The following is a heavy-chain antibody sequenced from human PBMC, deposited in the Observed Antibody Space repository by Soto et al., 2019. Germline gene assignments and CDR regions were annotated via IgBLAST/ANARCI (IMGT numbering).Heavy chain of an antibody. V-gene: IGHV4-59*01. J-gene: IGHJ6*02. CDR2: IYHTGTI. CDR3: ARDKVYYGMDV. CDR1: GGSINSYY. Sequence: QVHLQESGPGLVKPSETLSLTCAVSGGSINSYYWNWIRRSPGKELEWIAYIYHTGTISYNPSLKSRVTISMDTSKNLVSLNLTSVTADDTAVYYCARDKVYYGMDVWGQGTTVTVSS.